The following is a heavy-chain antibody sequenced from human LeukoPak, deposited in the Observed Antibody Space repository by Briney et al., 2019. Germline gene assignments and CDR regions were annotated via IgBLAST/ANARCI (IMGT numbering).Heavy chain of an antibody. CDR1: GFSFSNYA. CDR2: ISYDGSNK. D-gene: IGHD6-25*01. V-gene: IGHV3-30-3*01. CDR3: ARGSNVQQRLDSFDF. J-gene: IGHJ4*02. Sequence: GGSLRLSCAASGFSFSNYAMDWVRQAPGKGLEWVAVISYDGSNKYYADSVKGRFTISRDNSKNTLYLQMNSLRAEDTAVYYCARGSNVQQRLDSFDFWGQGTLVTVSS.